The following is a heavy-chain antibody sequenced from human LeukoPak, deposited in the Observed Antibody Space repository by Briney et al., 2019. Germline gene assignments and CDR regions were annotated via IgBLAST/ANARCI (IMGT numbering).Heavy chain of an antibody. V-gene: IGHV3-21*01. CDR2: ISSGSSYI. D-gene: IGHD3-10*01. CDR3: ARLTGNYGDY. J-gene: IGHJ4*02. CDR1: GFTFSSSA. Sequence: PGGSLRLSCAASGFTFSSSAMSWVRQAPGKGLEWVSSISSGSSYIYYADSVKGRFTISRENAKNSLYLQMDSLRAEDTAVYYCARLTGNYGDYWGQGTLVTVSS.